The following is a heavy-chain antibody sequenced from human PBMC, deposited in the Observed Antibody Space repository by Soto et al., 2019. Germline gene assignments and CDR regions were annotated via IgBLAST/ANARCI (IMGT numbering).Heavy chain of an antibody. D-gene: IGHD3-22*01. CDR1: GGSFSSGSYY. CDR2: IYYSGST. Sequence: PXEILSLNCTVSGGSFSSGSYYWSWIRQPPGKGLEWIGYIYYSGSTNYNPSLKSRVTISVDTSKNQFSLKLSSVTAADTAVYYCARVWGDTDSSGYRTYYYYGMDVWGQGTTVTVS. J-gene: IGHJ6*02. CDR3: ARVWGDTDSSGYRTYYYYGMDV. V-gene: IGHV4-61*01.